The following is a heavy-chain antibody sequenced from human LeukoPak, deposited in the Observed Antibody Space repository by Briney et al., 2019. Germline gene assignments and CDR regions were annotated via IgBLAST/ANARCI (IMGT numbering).Heavy chain of an antibody. D-gene: IGHD3-10*01. V-gene: IGHV3-7*05. CDR3: ARWNYDSGSWVLDY. J-gene: IGHJ4*02. CDR2: IKQDGGEK. Sequence: GGSLRLSCAGSGFTFSNHQMNWVRRAPGKGLEWVAKIKQDGGEKHCVDSVKGRFTISRDNAKNSLYLQMNSLRVEDTAMYYCARWNYDSGSWVLDYWGQGTLVTVSS. CDR1: GFTFSNHQ.